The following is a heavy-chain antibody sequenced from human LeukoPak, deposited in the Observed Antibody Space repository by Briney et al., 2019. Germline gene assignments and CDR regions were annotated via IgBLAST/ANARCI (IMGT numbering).Heavy chain of an antibody. J-gene: IGHJ4*02. CDR2: INADNGDT. Sequence: ASVKVSCKASGNTFTHYAVHWVRQAPGQRLEWVGWINADNGDTKYSQKFQGRVTITRDTSATTAYMDLSSLTSEDTAVYYCARGGAELYFDYWGQGTLVTVSS. D-gene: IGHD1-14*01. V-gene: IGHV1-3*01. CDR1: GNTFTHYA. CDR3: ARGGAELYFDY.